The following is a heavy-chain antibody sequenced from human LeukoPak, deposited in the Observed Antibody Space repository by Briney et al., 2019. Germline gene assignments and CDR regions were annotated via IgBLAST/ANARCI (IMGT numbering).Heavy chain of an antibody. D-gene: IGHD5-12*01. CDR2: IWYDGSNK. CDR3: AKSNGYDSFGAFDI. V-gene: IGHV3-33*06. J-gene: IGHJ3*02. CDR1: GFTFCSYG. Sequence: PGGSLRLSCAASGFTFCSYGMHWVRQAPGKGLEWVAVIWYDGSNKYYADSVKGRFTISRDNSKNTLYLQMNSLRAEDTAVYYCAKSNGYDSFGAFDIWGQGTMVTVSS.